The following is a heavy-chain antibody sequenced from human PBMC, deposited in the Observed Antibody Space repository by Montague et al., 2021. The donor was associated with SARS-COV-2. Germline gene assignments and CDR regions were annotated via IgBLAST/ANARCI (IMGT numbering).Heavy chain of an antibody. CDR1: GFTFSNYP. J-gene: IGHJ4*02. V-gene: IGHV3-30-3*01. CDR2: VSYDGNIK. Sequence: SLRLSCAASGFTFSNYPMHWVRQAPGKGLEWVAIVSYDGNIKYYGDSVKGRFTISRDKSKNTLYLQMNSLRAADTAIYYCARGRGSYSLDCWGQGTLVTVSS. CDR3: ARGRGSYSLDC. D-gene: IGHD1-26*01.